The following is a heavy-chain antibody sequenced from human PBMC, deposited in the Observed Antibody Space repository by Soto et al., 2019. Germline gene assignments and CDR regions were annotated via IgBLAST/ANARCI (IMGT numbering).Heavy chain of an antibody. J-gene: IGHJ4*02. V-gene: IGHV1-24*01. Sequence: ASVKVSCKVSGYTLTELSMHWVRQAPGKGLEWMGGFDPEDGETIYAQKFQGRVTMTEDTSTDTAYMELSSLRSEDTAVYYCATDASGLRYFDWFLYWGQGTLVTVSS. CDR2: FDPEDGET. CDR1: GYTLTELS. CDR3: ATDASGLRYFDWFLY. D-gene: IGHD3-9*01.